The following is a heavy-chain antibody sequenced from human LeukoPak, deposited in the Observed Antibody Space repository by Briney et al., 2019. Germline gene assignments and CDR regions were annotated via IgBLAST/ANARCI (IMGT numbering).Heavy chain of an antibody. D-gene: IGHD3-22*01. Sequence: SQTLSLTCAISGDSVSSNSAAWNWIRQSPSRGLEWLGRTYYRSKWYNDYAVSVRSRITIDPDTSKNQFSLTLSSVTAADTAVYYCARLGAPRSKIIVWTDTWYFDLWGRGTLVTVSS. J-gene: IGHJ2*01. V-gene: IGHV6-1*01. CDR1: GDSVSSNSAA. CDR3: ARLGAPRSKIIVWTDTWYFDL. CDR2: TYYRSKWYN.